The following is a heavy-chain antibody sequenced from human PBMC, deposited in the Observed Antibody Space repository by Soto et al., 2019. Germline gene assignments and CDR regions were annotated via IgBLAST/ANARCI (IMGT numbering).Heavy chain of an antibody. D-gene: IGHD3-22*01. J-gene: IGHJ4*02. CDR2: MIPVFSTA. CDR1: GGLFSSYA. Sequence: QEQLVQSGAEVKKPGSSVKVSCKASGGLFSSYAISWVRQAPGQGLEWMGGMIPVFSTAYYAQKSQGRVTINADESTKTAYMELSSLRSEDTAMYYCARGGSGYVWFNEFWGQGSLVTVSS. CDR3: ARGGSGYVWFNEF. V-gene: IGHV1-69*01.